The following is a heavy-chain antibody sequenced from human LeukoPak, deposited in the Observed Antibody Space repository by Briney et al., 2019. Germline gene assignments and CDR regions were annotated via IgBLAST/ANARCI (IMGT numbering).Heavy chain of an antibody. CDR2: IYHSGTT. D-gene: IGHD3-22*01. CDR1: GYSISSGYY. J-gene: IGHJ5*02. V-gene: IGHV4-38-2*02. CDR3: ARLYYYDSRGLRPFDP. Sequence: SETLSLTCTVSGYSISSGYYWGWIRPPPGKGLEWIGSIYHSGTTSYNPSLKSRVSISVDKSKNQFSLKLNSVTAADTAVYFCARLYYYDSRGLRPFDPWGQGTLVTVSS.